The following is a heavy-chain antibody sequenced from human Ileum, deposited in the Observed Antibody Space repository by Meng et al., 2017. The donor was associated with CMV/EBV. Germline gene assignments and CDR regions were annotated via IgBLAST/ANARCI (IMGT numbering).Heavy chain of an antibody. Sequence: GSFSGYYWNWIRQPPGKGLEWIGEIDHFGGTSYNPSLKSRVTISLHTSNNQFSLNVTSVTAADTAVYYCARGYHGPGIAVTGADVDYWGQGTLVTVSS. D-gene: IGHD6-19*01. CDR3: ARGYHGPGIAVTGADVDY. J-gene: IGHJ4*02. CDR2: IDHFGGT. V-gene: IGHV4-34*01. CDR1: GSFSGYY.